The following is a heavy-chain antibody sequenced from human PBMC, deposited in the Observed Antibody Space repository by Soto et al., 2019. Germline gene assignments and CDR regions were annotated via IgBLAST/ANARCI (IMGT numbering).Heavy chain of an antibody. CDR2: VIPIFGTA. J-gene: IGHJ6*02. CDR3: AREGSWYTNYYYGMDV. Sequence: SVKVSCKASGGTFSSYAISWVRQAPGQGLEWMGGVIPIFGTANYAQKFQGRVTITADKSTSTAYMELSILRSEDTAVYYCAREGSWYTNYYYGMDVWGQGTTVTVSS. D-gene: IGHD6-13*01. V-gene: IGHV1-69*06. CDR1: GGTFSSYA.